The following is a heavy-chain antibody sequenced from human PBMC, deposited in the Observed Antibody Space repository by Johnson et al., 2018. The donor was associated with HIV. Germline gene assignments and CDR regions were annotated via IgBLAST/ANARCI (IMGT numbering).Heavy chain of an antibody. Sequence: QVHLVESGGGVAQPGRSLRLSCAASGFTFSSYAMHWVRQAPGKGLEWVAVISYDGSNKYYADSVKGRFTISRDNSKNTLYLQMNSLRAEDTAVYYCARDWGLYSSGWYVDAFDIWGQGTMVTVSS. CDR2: ISYDGSNK. CDR3: ARDWGLYSSGWYVDAFDI. D-gene: IGHD6-19*01. CDR1: GFTFSSYA. V-gene: IGHV3-30-3*01. J-gene: IGHJ3*02.